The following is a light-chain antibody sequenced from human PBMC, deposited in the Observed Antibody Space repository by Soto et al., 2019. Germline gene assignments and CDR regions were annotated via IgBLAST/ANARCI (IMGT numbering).Light chain of an antibody. Sequence: EIVLTQSPGTLSLSPGERATLSCRASQSVGSSLSWYQQKPGQAPRLLFYGASNRATAIPDRFSGSGFGTDFTLTISRLEPEDFAVYYCQQYGSSRTFGQGTKVDIK. CDR3: QQYGSSRT. CDR1: QSVGSS. V-gene: IGKV3-20*01. CDR2: GAS. J-gene: IGKJ1*01.